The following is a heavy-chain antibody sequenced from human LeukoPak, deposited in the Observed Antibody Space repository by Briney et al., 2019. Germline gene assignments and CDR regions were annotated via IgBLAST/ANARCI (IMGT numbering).Heavy chain of an antibody. J-gene: IGHJ4*02. V-gene: IGHV4-61*02. D-gene: IGHD6-13*01. CDR2: IYTSGST. Sequence: PSQTLSLTCTVSGGSISSGSYYWSWIRQPAGKGLEWIGRIYTSGSTNYNPSLKSRVTMSVDTSKNQFSLKLSSVTAADTAVYYCSRNGSWGLGYWGQGTLVTVSS. CDR3: SRNGSWGLGY. CDR1: GGSISSGSYY.